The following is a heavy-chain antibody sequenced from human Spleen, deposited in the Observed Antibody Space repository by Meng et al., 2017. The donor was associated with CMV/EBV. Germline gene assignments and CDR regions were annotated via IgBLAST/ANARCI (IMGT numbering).Heavy chain of an antibody. D-gene: IGHD6-6*01. CDR1: GSTCPGYY. J-gene: IGHJ4*02. V-gene: IGHV1-2*02. CDR3: ARVGIAAHLDYFDY. Sequence: SGSTCPGYYMQWVRQAPGQGLEWMGWIHPNSGGTNYAQKFQGRVTMTRDTSISTAYMELSRLRTDDTAVYYCARVGIAAHLDYFDYWGQGTLVTVSS. CDR2: IHPNSGGT.